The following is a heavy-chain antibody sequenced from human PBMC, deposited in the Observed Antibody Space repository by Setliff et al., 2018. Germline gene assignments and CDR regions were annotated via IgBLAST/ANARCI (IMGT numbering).Heavy chain of an antibody. J-gene: IGHJ4*02. CDR3: VRARSLDFDY. V-gene: IGHV3-7*03. CDR2: IKQDGSEK. Sequence: SLKISCAASGFTFINYWMSWVRQAPGTGLEWLANIKQDGSEKFYVDSVKGRFTISRDNAKNSLYLQMNNLRAEDTAVYYCVRARSLDFDYWGQGMLVTVSS. CDR1: GFTFINYW.